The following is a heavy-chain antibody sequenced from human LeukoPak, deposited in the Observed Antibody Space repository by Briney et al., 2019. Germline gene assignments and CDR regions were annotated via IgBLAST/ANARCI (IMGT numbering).Heavy chain of an antibody. Sequence: SETLSLTCAVYGGSFSGYYWSWIRQPPGKGLEWIGEINHSGSTNYNPSLKSRVTISVDTSKNQFSLKLSSVTAADTAVYYCARSLAIVGALRGWGQGTLVTVSS. V-gene: IGHV4-34*01. CDR2: INHSGST. CDR3: ARSLAIVGALRG. D-gene: IGHD1-26*01. J-gene: IGHJ4*02. CDR1: GGSFSGYY.